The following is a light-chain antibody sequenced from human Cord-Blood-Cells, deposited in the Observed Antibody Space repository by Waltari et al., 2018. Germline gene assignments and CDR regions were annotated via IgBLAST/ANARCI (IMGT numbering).Light chain of an antibody. CDR2: AAS. J-gene: IGKJ2*03. CDR1: QGISSY. Sequence: DIKMTQSPSSLSASVGDRVTITCRASQGISSYLNWYQQKPGKAPKLLIYAASSFQSGVPSRFSGSGCETDFTLTISSLQPEDFATYYCQQSYSTPYSFGQGTKLEIK. CDR3: QQSYSTPYS. V-gene: IGKV1-39*01.